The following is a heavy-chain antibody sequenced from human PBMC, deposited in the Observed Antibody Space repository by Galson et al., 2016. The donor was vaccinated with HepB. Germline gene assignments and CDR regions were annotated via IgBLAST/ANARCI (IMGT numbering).Heavy chain of an antibody. CDR1: GFTFSTFA. J-gene: IGHJ4*02. CDR2: ISYDGDHK. CDR3: AKPIFHYDVLTGYDYWGPGTASAEHYQKTLVQQGNSLGTAEQAVYYLSKPIFHYDVLTGYDY. V-gene: IGHV3-30*18. D-gene: IGHD3-9*01. Sequence: SLRLSCAASGFTFSTFAMHWVRQAPGKGLEWLAFISYDGDHKYYEDSVKGRCTISRDNSQNTLFLQMNSLRTANSAVYYCAKPIFHYDVLTGYDYWGPGTASAEHYQKTLVQQGNSLGTAEQAVYYLSKPIFHYDVLTGYDYWGPGAVVTVSS.